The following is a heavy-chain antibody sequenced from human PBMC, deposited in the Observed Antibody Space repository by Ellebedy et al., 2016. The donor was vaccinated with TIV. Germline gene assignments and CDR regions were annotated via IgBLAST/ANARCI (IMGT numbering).Heavy chain of an antibody. CDR3: ARDRTVAHWYFDL. J-gene: IGHJ2*01. V-gene: IGHV3-30-3*01. D-gene: IGHD4-23*01. Sequence: GESLKISCAASGFPFDSYVMNWVRQAPGKGLEWVVFISFDGSNKYYADSVKGRFTISRDNSKNTLYLQMNSLRAEDTAVYYCARDRTVAHWYFDLWGRGTLVTVSS. CDR1: GFPFDSYV. CDR2: ISFDGSNK.